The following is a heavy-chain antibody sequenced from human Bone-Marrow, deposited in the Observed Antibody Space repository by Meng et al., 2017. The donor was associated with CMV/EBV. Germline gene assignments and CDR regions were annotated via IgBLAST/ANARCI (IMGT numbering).Heavy chain of an antibody. D-gene: IGHD2-2*02. CDR1: GYTFTSYD. V-gene: IGHV1-8*03. CDR3: ASDPYCSSTSCYTGNYYYYGMDV. J-gene: IGHJ6*02. CDR2: MNPNSGNT. Sequence: ASVKVSCKASGYTFTSYDINWVRQATGQGLEWMGWMNPNSGNTGYAQKFQGRVTITRNTSISTAYMELSSLRSEDTAVYYCASDPYCSSTSCYTGNYYYYGMDVWGQGTTVTVSS.